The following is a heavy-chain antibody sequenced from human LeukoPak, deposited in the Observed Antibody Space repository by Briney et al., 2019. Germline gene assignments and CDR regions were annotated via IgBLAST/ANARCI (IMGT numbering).Heavy chain of an antibody. Sequence: SETLSLTCTVSGGSISSSSYYWGWIRQPPGKGLEWIGSIYYSGSTYYNPSLKSRVTISVDTSKNQFSLKLSSVTAADTAVYYCASAPHVNYFDFWGQGALVTVST. CDR3: ASAPHVNYFDF. CDR1: GGSISSSSYY. CDR2: IYYSGST. V-gene: IGHV4-39*01. J-gene: IGHJ4*02. D-gene: IGHD2/OR15-2a*01.